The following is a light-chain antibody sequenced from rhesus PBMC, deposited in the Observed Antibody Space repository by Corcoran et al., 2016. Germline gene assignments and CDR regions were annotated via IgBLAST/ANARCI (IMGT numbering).Light chain of an antibody. CDR3: QQFFSSPVT. Sequence: DVVLTQSPDSLAVSLGERVTVSCRSSRSLLSSSNNKHYLAWYQQKPGQAPKLLLYWASTRASGVPDRVGGSGSGTGFSLTINGLQADDVALYFCQQFFSSPVTFGGGTKVEIK. CDR1: RSLLSSSNNKHY. J-gene: IGKJ4*01. V-gene: IGKV4-1*01. CDR2: WAS.